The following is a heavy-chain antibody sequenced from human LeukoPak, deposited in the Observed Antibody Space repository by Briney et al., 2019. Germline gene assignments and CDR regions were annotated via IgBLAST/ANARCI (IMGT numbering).Heavy chain of an antibody. V-gene: IGHV4-4*07. Sequence: PSETLSLTCAVSGGSISSYYWSWIRQPAGKGLEYVGRTYTTGSANYNPSLKGRVSLSLDTSKNQFSLKLSSVTAADTAVYYCASRFLEWLLNAFDIWGQGTMVTVSS. CDR1: GGSISSYY. CDR3: ASRFLEWLLNAFDI. D-gene: IGHD3-3*01. CDR2: TYTTGSA. J-gene: IGHJ3*02.